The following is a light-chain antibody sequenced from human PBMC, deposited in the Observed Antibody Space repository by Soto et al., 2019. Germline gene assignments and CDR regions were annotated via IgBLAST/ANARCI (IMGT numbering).Light chain of an antibody. CDR2: GAS. Sequence: EIVMTQSPVTLSVSPGGRATLSCRASQSISDTLAWYQQKPGQAPRLLIHGASTRAPGFPARFSGSGSGTDFTLTISSLQSEDFAVYYCQQYNNWPWTFGQGTKVEIQ. CDR1: QSISDT. CDR3: QQYNNWPWT. J-gene: IGKJ1*01. V-gene: IGKV3-15*01.